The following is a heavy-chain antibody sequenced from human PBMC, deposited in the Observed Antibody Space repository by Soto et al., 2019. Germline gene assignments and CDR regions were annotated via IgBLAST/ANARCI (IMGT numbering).Heavy chain of an antibody. D-gene: IGHD2-2*01. CDR2: ISGSGGST. V-gene: IGHV3-23*01. Sequence: WGSLRLSCAASGFTFSSYAMSWVRQAPGKGLEWVSAISGSGGSTYYADSVKGRFTISRDNSKNTLYLQMNSLRAEDTAVYYCAKDLRTDQLRYQLLIGTFDYWGQGTLVTVSS. CDR1: GFTFSSYA. CDR3: AKDLRTDQLRYQLLIGTFDY. J-gene: IGHJ4*02.